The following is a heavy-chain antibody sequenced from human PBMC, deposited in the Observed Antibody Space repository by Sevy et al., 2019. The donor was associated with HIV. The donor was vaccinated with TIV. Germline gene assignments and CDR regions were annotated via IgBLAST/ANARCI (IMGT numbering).Heavy chain of an antibody. CDR1: GFKFSVYS. Sequence: GGSLRLSCAASGFKFSVYSMNWVRQAPGKGLEWISYMTSDTRTIKYAESVKGRFTIYRDNARNSVYLQMNSLRDEDTAVYYCARSVGGHFDYWGQGTLVTVSS. J-gene: IGHJ4*02. V-gene: IGHV3-48*02. CDR2: MTSDTRTI. D-gene: IGHD1-26*01. CDR3: ARSVGGHFDY.